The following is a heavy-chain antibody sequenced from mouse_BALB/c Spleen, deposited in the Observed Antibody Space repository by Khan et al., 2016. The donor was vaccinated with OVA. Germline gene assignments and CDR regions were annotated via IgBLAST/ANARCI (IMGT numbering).Heavy chain of an antibody. CDR2: IYPESGDT. CDR1: GYTFTDYY. J-gene: IGHJ3*01. V-gene: IGHV1-77*01. Sequence: QVQLQQSGAELARPGASVKLSCKASGYTFTDYYINWVKQRTGQGLEWIGEIYPESGDTYYNEKFKDKATLTADKSSTTAYMQLSSLTSEDSAVYFCARRNYFGYTFAYWGQGTLVTVSA. D-gene: IGHD1-2*01. CDR3: ARRNYFGYTFAY.